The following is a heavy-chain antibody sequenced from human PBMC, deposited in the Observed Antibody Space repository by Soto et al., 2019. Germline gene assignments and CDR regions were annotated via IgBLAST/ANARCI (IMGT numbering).Heavy chain of an antibody. CDR2: LNAGNGNT. Sequence: SVKVSCKASGGTFSSYTISWVRQSPGQRLEWMGWLNAGNGNTKYSQKFQGRVTITADESTNIVYMDVTSLRSEDTAVYYCARGDATKIVVTTYYATDVCGPGTTVAASS. CDR1: GGTFSSYT. CDR3: ARGDATKIVVTTYYATDV. V-gene: IGHV1-69*13. J-gene: IGHJ6*02. D-gene: IGHD4-17*01.